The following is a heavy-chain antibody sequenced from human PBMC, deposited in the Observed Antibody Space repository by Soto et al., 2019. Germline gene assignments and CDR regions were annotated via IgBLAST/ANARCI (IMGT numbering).Heavy chain of an antibody. Sequence: QVQRVQSGAELKKPGASVKVSCMASGYTFTSYDINWVRQATGQGLEWMGWMNPNSGNTDYAQKFQGRVTMTRNTSRSTAYMELTGLRSDDTAVYYYATPHDYSWGSYRTIQRYGLGVWGQGTKVPVFS. CDR1: GYTFTSYD. V-gene: IGHV1-8*01. CDR2: MNPNSGNT. J-gene: IGHJ6*02. D-gene: IGHD3-16*02. CDR3: ATPHDYSWGSYRTIQRYGLGV.